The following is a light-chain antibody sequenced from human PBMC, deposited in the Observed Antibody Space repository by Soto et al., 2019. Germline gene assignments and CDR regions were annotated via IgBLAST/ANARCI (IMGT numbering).Light chain of an antibody. J-gene: IGKJ2*01. CDR2: AAS. Sequence: DIQMTQFPSTLSASVGETVTITCRASRSISTHLNWYQQKPGKAPTLLIHAASSLHSGVPSRFSGSGSGADVTLTIGNLQPEDFATYFCQQSHITPPYPFGQGTKQEIK. CDR1: RSISTH. CDR3: QQSHITPPYP. V-gene: IGKV1-39*01.